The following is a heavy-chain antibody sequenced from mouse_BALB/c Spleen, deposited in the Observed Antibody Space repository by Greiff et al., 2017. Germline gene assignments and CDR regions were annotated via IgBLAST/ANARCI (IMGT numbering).Heavy chain of an antibody. D-gene: IGHD1-1*01. CDR3: ARDYYGSSFYYAMDY. V-gene: IGHV5-17*02. Sequence: EVKLVESGGGLVQPGGSRKLSCAASGFTFSSFGMHWVRQAPEKGLEWVAYISSGSSTIYYADTVKGRFTISRDNPKNTLFLQMTSLRSEDTAMYYCARDYYGSSFYYAMDYWGQGTSVTVSS. CDR2: ISSGSSTI. CDR1: GFTFSSFG. J-gene: IGHJ4*01.